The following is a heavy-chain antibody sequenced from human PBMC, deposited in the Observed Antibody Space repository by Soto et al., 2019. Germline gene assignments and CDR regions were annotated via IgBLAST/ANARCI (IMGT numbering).Heavy chain of an antibody. Sequence: GGSLRLSCTASGFTFGDYAMSWFRQAPGKGLEWVGFIRSKAYGGTTEYAASVKGRFTISRDDSKSIAYLQMNSLKTEDTAVYYCTRYVLLWFGESFDYDYWGQGTLVTVSS. J-gene: IGHJ4*02. V-gene: IGHV3-49*03. CDR1: GFTFGDYA. CDR3: TRYVLLWFGESFDYDY. CDR2: IRSKAYGGTT. D-gene: IGHD3-10*01.